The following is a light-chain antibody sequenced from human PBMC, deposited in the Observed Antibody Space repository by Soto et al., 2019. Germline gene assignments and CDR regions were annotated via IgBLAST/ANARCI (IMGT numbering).Light chain of an antibody. CDR2: SND. V-gene: IGLV1-44*01. CDR3: AAWDDTLRARV. Sequence: QSVLAQPPSASGTPGQSGTISCSGSNSNIGRNDVTWYQQVPGTAPQCLIYSNDQRPSGVPDRISGSRSGTSASLAISGLQSGDEAEYYCAAWDDTLRARVFGGGTKVTVL. CDR1: NSNIGRND. J-gene: IGLJ2*01.